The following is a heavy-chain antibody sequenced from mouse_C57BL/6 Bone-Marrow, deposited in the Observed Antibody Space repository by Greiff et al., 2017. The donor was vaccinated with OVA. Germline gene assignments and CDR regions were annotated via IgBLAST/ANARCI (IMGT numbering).Heavy chain of an antibody. CDR3: VRTVVEDHYYAMDY. D-gene: IGHD1-1*01. V-gene: IGHV10-1*01. Sequence: EVQGVESGGGLVQPKGSLKLSCAASGFSFNTYAMNWVRQAPGKGLEWVARIRSKSNNYATYYADSVKDRFTISRDDSESMLYLQMNNLKTEDTAMYYCVRTVVEDHYYAMDYWGQGTSVTVSS. CDR2: IRSKSNNYAT. CDR1: GFSFNTYA. J-gene: IGHJ4*01.